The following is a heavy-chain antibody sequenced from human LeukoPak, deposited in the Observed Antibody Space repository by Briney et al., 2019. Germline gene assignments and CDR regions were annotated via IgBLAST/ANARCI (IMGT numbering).Heavy chain of an antibody. CDR3: ARDYGGRQYSFDY. Sequence: GASVKVSCKASGYTFTSYDINWVRQATGQGLEWVGWMNPNSGNTGYAQKFQGRVTITVNTSITTAYMELSSLRSEDTAVYYCARDYGGRQYSFDYWGQGTLVTVSS. CDR2: MNPNSGNT. J-gene: IGHJ4*02. CDR1: GYTFTSYD. D-gene: IGHD4-23*01. V-gene: IGHV1-8*03.